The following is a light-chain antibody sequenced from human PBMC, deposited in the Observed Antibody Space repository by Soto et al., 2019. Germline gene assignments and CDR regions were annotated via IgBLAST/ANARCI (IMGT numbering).Light chain of an antibody. Sequence: DIQMTQSPSSLSASVGDRVTITCRASQTISSFLNWYQHKPGKAPNLLIYAASSLQSGVPSRFSGSGSGTDFTLTITSLQPEDFATYYCQQSYSTSWTFGQGTQVEIK. CDR1: QTISSF. CDR3: QQSYSTSWT. CDR2: AAS. V-gene: IGKV1-39*01. J-gene: IGKJ1*01.